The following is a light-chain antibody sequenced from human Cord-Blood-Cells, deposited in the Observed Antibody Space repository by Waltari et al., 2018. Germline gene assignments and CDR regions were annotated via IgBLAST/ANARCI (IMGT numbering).Light chain of an antibody. CDR2: SNN. J-gene: IGLJ3*02. V-gene: IGLV1-44*01. Sequence: QSVLTQPPSASGTPGQRVTISCSGSSSNIGSNTVNWYQQLPGPAPKLPIYSNNQRPSGVPDRFSGSKSGTSASLAISGLQSEDEADYYCAAWDDSLNGFWVFGGGTKLTVL. CDR1: SSNIGSNT. CDR3: AAWDDSLNGFWV.